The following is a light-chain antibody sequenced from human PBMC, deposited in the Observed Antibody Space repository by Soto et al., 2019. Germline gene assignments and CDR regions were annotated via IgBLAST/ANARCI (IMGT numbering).Light chain of an antibody. V-gene: IGLV1-40*01. CDR2: GNS. CDR1: SSNIGAGYD. Sequence: QSVLTQPPSVSGAPGQRVTISCTGSSSNIGAGYDVHWYQQLPGTAPKLLIYGNSNRPSGVPDRFSGSKSGTSASLAITGLQDEDEADYYCCSFTSSTTYVFGSGTKVTVL. CDR3: CSFTSSTTYV. J-gene: IGLJ1*01.